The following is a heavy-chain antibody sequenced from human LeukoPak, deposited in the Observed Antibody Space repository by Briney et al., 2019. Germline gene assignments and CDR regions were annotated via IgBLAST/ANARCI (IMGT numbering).Heavy chain of an antibody. J-gene: IGHJ6*03. CDR3: ARAPREWLLSRYYYYYMDV. CDR2: IIPILGIA. D-gene: IGHD3-3*01. V-gene: IGHV1-69*04. CDR1: GGTFSSYA. Sequence: GSSVKVSCKASGGTFSSYAISWVRQAPGQGLEWMGRIIPILGIANYAQKFQGRVTITTDESTSTAYMELSSLRSEDTAVYYCARAPREWLLSRYYYYYMDVWGKGTTVTVSS.